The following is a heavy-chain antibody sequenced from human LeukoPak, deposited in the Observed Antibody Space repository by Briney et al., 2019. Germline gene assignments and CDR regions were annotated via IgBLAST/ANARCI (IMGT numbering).Heavy chain of an antibody. CDR3: ATDISGSYFYFDY. CDR2: FDPEDGET. CDR1: GYTLTELS. V-gene: IGHV1-24*01. Sequence: ASVKVSCKVSGYTLTELSMHWVRQAPGKGLEWTGGFDPEDGETIYAQKFQGRVTMTEDTSTDTAYMELSSLRSEDTAVYYCATDISGSYFYFDYWGQGTLVTVSS. D-gene: IGHD1-26*01. J-gene: IGHJ4*02.